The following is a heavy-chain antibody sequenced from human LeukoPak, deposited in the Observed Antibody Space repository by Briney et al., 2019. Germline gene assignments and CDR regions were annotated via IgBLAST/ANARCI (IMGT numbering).Heavy chain of an antibody. V-gene: IGHV3-21*01. CDR2: ISSSSSYI. Sequence: GGSLRLSCAASGFTFSSYSMNWVRQAAGKGREWVSSISSSSSYIYYADSVKGRFTISRDNAKNSLYLQMNSLRAEDTAVYYCASSIAAAGTSLCWGQGTLVTVSS. D-gene: IGHD6-13*01. CDR1: GFTFSSYS. CDR3: ASSIAAAGTSLC. J-gene: IGHJ4*02.